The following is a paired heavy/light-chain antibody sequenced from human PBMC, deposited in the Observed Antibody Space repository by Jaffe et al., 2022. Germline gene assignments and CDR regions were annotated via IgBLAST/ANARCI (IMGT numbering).Light chain of an antibody. V-gene: IGKV1-9*01. CDR1: QGISSS. CDR2: AAS. Sequence: DIQLTQSPSFLSASVGDRVTITCRASQGISSSLAWYQQKPGKAPKLLISAASTLESGVPSRFSGSGSGTEFTLTISSLQPEDFATYYCQQLTSYPITFGQGTRLEIK. J-gene: IGKJ5*01. CDR3: QQLTSYPIT.
Heavy chain of an antibody. CDR2: TRNKANSYTT. Sequence: EVQLVESGGGLVQPGGSLRLSCAASGFTFSVHYMDWVRQAPGKGLEWVGRTRNKANSYTTEYAASVRGRFTISRDDSKNSLYLQMNSLKTEDTAVYYCARPHGDTWYGSYFDYWGQGTPVTVSS. V-gene: IGHV3-72*01. CDR3: ARPHGDTWYGSYFDY. D-gene: IGHD6-13*01. J-gene: IGHJ4*02. CDR1: GFTFSVHY.